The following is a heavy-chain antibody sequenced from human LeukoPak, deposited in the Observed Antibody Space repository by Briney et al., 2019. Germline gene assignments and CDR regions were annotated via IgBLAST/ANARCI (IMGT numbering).Heavy chain of an antibody. V-gene: IGHV3-7*01. CDR2: IKQDGSEQ. Sequence: SGGSLRLSCAASGFTFSSYWMTWVRQAPGKGLERVANIKQDGSEQYYVDSVKGRFTISRDNAKNSLYLQMNSLRAEDTAVYYCVKRATGSTKSVDYWGQGTLVTVSS. D-gene: IGHD1-7*01. CDR3: VKRATGSTKSVDY. CDR1: GFTFSSYW. J-gene: IGHJ4*02.